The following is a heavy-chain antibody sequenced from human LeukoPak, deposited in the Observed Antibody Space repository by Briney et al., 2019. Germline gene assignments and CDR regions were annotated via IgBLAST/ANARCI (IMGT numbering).Heavy chain of an antibody. CDR2: ITDDGAWT. Sequence: PGGSLRLSCEASGFTLGRYWVNWVRQVPGKGLVWVSRITDDGAWTIYADSVKGRFTLSRDNSNNTVFLQMHSLRAEDTAVYFCVRAYYYFYMDVWGKGTTVTVSS. J-gene: IGHJ6*03. CDR1: GFTLGRYW. CDR3: VRAYYYFYMDV. V-gene: IGHV3-74*01.